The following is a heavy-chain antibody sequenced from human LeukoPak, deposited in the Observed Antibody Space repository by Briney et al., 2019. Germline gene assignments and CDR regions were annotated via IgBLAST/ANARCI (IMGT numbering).Heavy chain of an antibody. CDR1: GGSISSGGYY. D-gene: IGHD6-13*01. V-gene: IGHV4-30-2*01. CDR3: ARVPSVAAAGDYFDY. Sequence: SETLSLTCTVSGGSISSGGYYWSWIRQPPGKGLEWIGYIYHSGSTYYNPSLKSRVTISVDRSKNQFSLKLSSVTAADTAVYYCARVPSVAAAGDYFDYWGQGTLVTVSS. CDR2: IYHSGST. J-gene: IGHJ4*02.